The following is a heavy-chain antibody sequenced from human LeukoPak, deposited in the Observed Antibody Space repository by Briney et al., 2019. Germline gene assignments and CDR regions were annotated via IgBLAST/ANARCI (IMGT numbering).Heavy chain of an antibody. V-gene: IGHV4-38-2*02. D-gene: IGHD6-13*01. CDR1: GYSISSGYW. CDR2: VHHSGST. J-gene: IGHJ4*02. Sequence: SETLSLSCTVSGYSISSGYWWGWIRQSPGMGLEWIGSVHHSGSTYYNPSFESRVTISVDTSKNQFSLKLSSVTAADTAVYYCARVRPCIAATGTWAAPVWGQGTLVTVSS. CDR3: ARVRPCIAATGTWAAPV.